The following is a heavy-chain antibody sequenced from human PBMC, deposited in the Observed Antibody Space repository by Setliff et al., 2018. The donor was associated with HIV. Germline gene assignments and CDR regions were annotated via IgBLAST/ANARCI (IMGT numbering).Heavy chain of an antibody. Sequence: PGESLKISCKGSGYNFTSNWIGWVRQMPGKGLEWMGIIYPGDSDTRYSPSFQGQVTISADKSISTAYLQWSSLKASDTAMYYCARLSSSSGQYFWERGPYYSDYWGPGTLVTVSS. J-gene: IGHJ4*02. CDR1: GYNFTSNW. D-gene: IGHD6-6*01. CDR3: ARLSSSSGQYFWERGPYYSDY. V-gene: IGHV5-51*01. CDR2: IYPGDSDT.